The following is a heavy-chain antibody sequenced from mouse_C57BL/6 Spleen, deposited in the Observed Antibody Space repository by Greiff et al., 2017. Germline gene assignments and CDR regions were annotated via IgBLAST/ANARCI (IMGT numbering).Heavy chain of an antibody. CDR2: IDPSDSET. CDR3: ASWGGGSSPNWYFDV. J-gene: IGHJ1*03. Sequence: QVQLQQPGAELVRPGSSVKLSCKASGYTFTSYWMHWVKQRPIQGLEWIGNIDPSDSETHYNQKFKDKATLTVDKSSSTAYMQLSSLTSEDSAVYYGASWGGGSSPNWYFDVWGTGTTVTVSS. V-gene: IGHV1-52*01. CDR1: GYTFTSYW. D-gene: IGHD1-1*01.